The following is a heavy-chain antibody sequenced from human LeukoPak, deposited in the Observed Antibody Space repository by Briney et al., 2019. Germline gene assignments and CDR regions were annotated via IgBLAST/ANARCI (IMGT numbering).Heavy chain of an antibody. CDR2: ISSSSNYI. V-gene: IGHV3-21*01. CDR1: GFTFDSYT. CDR3: MREQKCRCQYYYCLGDEGVALDI. D-gene: IGHD3-10*01. Sequence: KPGGSLRLSCAASGFTFDSYTMNWVRQAPGKGLDWVSSISSSSNYIHYADSVRGRFTISRDNAKNSLYLQMNSLRAEDTAVYYCMREQKCRCQYYYCLGDEGVALDIWAQGTMVSVSS. J-gene: IGHJ3*02.